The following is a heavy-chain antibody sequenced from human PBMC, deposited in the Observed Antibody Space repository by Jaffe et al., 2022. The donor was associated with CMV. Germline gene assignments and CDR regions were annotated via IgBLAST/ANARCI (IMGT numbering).Heavy chain of an antibody. CDR2: TYYRSKWYN. J-gene: IGHJ4*02. CDR1: GDSVSSNSAA. CDR3: ARGSLRSSVGATTPTLVFDY. Sequence: QVQLQQSGPGLVKPSQTLSLTCAISGDSVSSNSAAWNWIRQSPSRGLEWLGRTYYRSKWYNDYAVSVKSRITINPDTSKNQFSLQLNSVTPEDTAVYYCARGSLRSSVGATTPTLVFDYWGQGTLVTVSS. V-gene: IGHV6-1*01. D-gene: IGHD1-26*01.